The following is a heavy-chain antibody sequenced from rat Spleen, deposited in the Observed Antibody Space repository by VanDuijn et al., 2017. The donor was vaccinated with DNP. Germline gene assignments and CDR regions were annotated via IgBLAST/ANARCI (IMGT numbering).Heavy chain of an antibody. CDR3: TKDLHYWAMDA. J-gene: IGHJ4*01. D-gene: IGHD3-2*01. V-gene: IGHV5-58*01. CDR2: ITSGRGVT. Sequence: EVQLVETGGGLVQPGRSLKLSCVASGFTFSYYWMTWIRQVPGKGLEWVASITSGRGVTSYPDSVKGRFTISRDNAHNTVYLQMNSLRSEDAATYYCTKDLHYWAMDAWGPGTSVTVSS. CDR1: GFTFSYYW.